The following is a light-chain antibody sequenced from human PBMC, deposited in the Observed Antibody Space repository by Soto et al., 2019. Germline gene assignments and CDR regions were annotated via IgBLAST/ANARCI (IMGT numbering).Light chain of an antibody. CDR3: QQYGSSPTT. J-gene: IGKJ1*01. Sequence: EIVMTQSPATLSVSPGERATLSCRASQRVSSNLAWYQQKPGQAPRLLIYGASSRATGIPDRFSGSGSGTDFTLTISRLEPEDFAVCYCQQYGSSPTTFGQGTKVDIK. CDR1: QRVSSN. V-gene: IGKV3-20*01. CDR2: GAS.